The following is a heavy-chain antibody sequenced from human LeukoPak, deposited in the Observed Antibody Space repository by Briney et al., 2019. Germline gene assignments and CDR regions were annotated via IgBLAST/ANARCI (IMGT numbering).Heavy chain of an antibody. CDR1: GDSFSSNSAA. J-gene: IGHJ4*02. V-gene: IGHV6-1*01. CDR3: ARVVGDIESFDY. CDR2: TYYRSEWYN. Sequence: SQTLSLTCAISGDSFSSNSAAWNWIRQSPSRGLEWLGRTYYRSEWYNDYAVSVKSRITINPDTSKNQFSLQLNSVTPEDTAVYFCARVVGDIESFDYWGQGTLVTVSS. D-gene: IGHD2-15*01.